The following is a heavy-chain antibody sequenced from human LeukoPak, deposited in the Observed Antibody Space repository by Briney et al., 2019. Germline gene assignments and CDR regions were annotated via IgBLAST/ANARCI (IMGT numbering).Heavy chain of an antibody. CDR2: ISSSSSYI. Sequence: GGSLRLPCAASGFTFSSYSMNWVRQAPGKGLEWVSSISSSSSYIYYADSVKGRFTISRDNAKNSLYLQMNSLRAEDTAVYYCARDLYYDSSGYPPEGHFDYWGQGTLVTVSS. D-gene: IGHD3-22*01. J-gene: IGHJ4*02. CDR1: GFTFSSYS. CDR3: ARDLYYDSSGYPPEGHFDY. V-gene: IGHV3-21*01.